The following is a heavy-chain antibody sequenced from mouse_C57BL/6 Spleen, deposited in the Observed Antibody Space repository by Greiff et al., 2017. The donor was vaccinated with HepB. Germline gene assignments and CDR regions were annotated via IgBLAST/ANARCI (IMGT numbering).Heavy chain of an antibody. CDR3: ARVYDGYGAWFAY. J-gene: IGHJ3*01. CDR1: GFSLTSYG. D-gene: IGHD2-3*01. Sequence: QVQLQQSGPGLVQPSQSLSITCTVSGFSLTSYGVHWVRQSPGKGLEWLGVIWSGGSTDYNAAFISRLSISKDNSKSQVFFKMNSLQADDTAIYYCARVYDGYGAWFAYWGQGTLVTVSA. CDR2: IWSGGST. V-gene: IGHV2-2*01.